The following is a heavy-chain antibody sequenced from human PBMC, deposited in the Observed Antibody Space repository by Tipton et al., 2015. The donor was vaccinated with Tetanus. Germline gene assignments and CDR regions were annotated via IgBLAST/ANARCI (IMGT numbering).Heavy chain of an antibody. CDR2: ISSSGSTI. Sequence: SLRLSCAASGFTFSSYEMNWVRQAPGKGLEWVSYISSSGSTIYYADSVKGRFTISRDNAKNSLYLQMNSLRAEDTAVYYCAREQYYYDSSGYYFFYDHWYFDLWGRGTLVTVSS. CDR1: GFTFSSYE. V-gene: IGHV3-48*03. CDR3: AREQYYYDSSGYYFFYDHWYFDL. D-gene: IGHD3-22*01. J-gene: IGHJ2*01.